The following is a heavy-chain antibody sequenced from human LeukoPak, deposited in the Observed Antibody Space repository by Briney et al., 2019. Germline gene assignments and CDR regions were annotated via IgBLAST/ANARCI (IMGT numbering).Heavy chain of an antibody. Sequence: LRLSCGASGFTFSSYAMHCFRQAPGKCLEWMALISYDGSNKYYAPSVKGRFTISRDNSKNPLYLQMNSLRAEDTAVYYSAKWVRQQLVYFDYWGQGTLVTVSS. V-gene: IGHV3-30-3*02. CDR3: AKWVRQQLVYFDY. CDR1: GFTFSSYA. D-gene: IGHD6-13*01. CDR2: ISYDGSNK. J-gene: IGHJ4*02.